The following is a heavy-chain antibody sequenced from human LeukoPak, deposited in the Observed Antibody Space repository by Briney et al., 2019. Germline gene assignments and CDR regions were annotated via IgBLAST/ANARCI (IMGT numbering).Heavy chain of an antibody. V-gene: IGHV7-4-1*02. CDR3: ARLAIVRGYSDYGYDY. D-gene: IGHD5-12*01. CDR1: GYTFTSYT. J-gene: IGHJ4*02. CDR2: INTNTGNP. Sequence: ASVKVSCKASGYTFTSYTMNWVRQAPGQGLEWMGWINTNTGNPTYAQGFTGRFVFSLDTSVSTAYLQISSLKAEDTAVYYCARLAIVRGYSDYGYDYWGQGTLVTVSS.